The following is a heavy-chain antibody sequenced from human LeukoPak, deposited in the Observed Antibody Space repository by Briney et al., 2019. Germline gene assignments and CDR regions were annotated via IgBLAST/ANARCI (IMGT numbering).Heavy chain of an antibody. V-gene: IGHV4-34*01. CDR3: ARDPYLNWFDP. J-gene: IGHJ5*02. CDR1: GGSFSGYY. CDR2: INHSGST. Sequence: SETLSLTCADYGGSFSGYYWSWIRQPPGKGLEWIGEINHSGSTNFKPSLKSRVTISVDTSKNQFSLKLSSVTAADTAVYYCARDPYLNWFDPWGQGTLVTVST.